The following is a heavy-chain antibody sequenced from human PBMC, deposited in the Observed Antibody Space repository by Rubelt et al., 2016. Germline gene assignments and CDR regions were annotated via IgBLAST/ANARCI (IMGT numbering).Heavy chain of an antibody. CDR3: ARLPQNTYYFDY. Sequence: EVQLVQSGAEVKKPGESLKISCQGSGYNFAKSWIGWVRQMSGKGLEWMGIIYPGDSDTSYNPSCRGQATISAGKSISTAYLQWGGLKASDTAMYYCARLPQNTYYFDYWGQGALVMVSS. J-gene: IGHJ4*02. CDR2: IYPGDSDT. V-gene: IGHV5-51*03. CDR1: GYNFAKSW.